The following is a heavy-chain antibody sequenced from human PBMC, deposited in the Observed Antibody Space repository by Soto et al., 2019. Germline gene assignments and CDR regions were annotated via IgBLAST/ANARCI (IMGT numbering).Heavy chain of an antibody. J-gene: IGHJ3*01. CDR2: ISYDGSNK. CDR1: GFAFSSYA. D-gene: IGHD3-9*01. CDR3: ARAPHVLRYFDWLLNH. V-gene: IGHV3-30-3*01. Sequence: GGSLSLSCAASGFAFSSYAMHWFRQGPGRGLEWVAVISYDGSNKYYADSVKGRFTISRDNSKNTLYLQMNSLRAEDTAVYYCARAPHVLRYFDWLLNHWGQGTMVTVSS.